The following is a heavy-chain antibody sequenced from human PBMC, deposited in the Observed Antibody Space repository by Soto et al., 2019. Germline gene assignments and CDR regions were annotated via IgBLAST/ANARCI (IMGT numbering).Heavy chain of an antibody. D-gene: IGHD2-2*01. Sequence: SQTLSLTCAISGDSVSSNSAAWNWIRQSPSRGLEWLGRTYYRSKWYNDYAVSVKSRITINPDTSKNQFSLQLNSVTPEDTAVYYCARVPFLMGYCSSTSCSEYYYGMDVWGQGTTVTVSS. CDR3: ARVPFLMGYCSSTSCSEYYYGMDV. CDR2: TYYRSKWYN. CDR1: GDSVSSNSAA. J-gene: IGHJ6*02. V-gene: IGHV6-1*01.